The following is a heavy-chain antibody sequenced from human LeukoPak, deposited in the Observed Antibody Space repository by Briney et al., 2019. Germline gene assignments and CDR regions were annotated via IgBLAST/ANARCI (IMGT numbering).Heavy chain of an antibody. CDR3: ARDPSKDVYNHGWFDP. V-gene: IGHV3-11*04. Sequence: GGSLRLSCAASGFRFSDYYMSWIRQAPGNGLEWVSYIGSSSSTTYYADSVKGRFTISRDNTRKSLYLQMNSLRAEDTAVYYCARDPSKDVYNHGWFDPWGQGTLVTVSS. D-gene: IGHD5-24*01. J-gene: IGHJ5*02. CDR2: IGSSSSTT. CDR1: GFRFSDYY.